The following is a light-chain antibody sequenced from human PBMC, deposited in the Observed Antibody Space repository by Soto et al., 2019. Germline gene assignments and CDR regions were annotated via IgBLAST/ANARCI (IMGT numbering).Light chain of an antibody. CDR1: SSNIGSNT. V-gene: IGLV1-44*01. Sequence: QSVLTQSPSASGTPGQIVAISCSGSSSNIGSNTVTWYQQLPGTAPKLLIYSTSQRSSGVPGRFSGSKSSASASLSISGLQSEDEADYYCAAWDDRLDVYVFGTGTKVT. CDR2: STS. CDR3: AAWDDRLDVYV. J-gene: IGLJ1*01.